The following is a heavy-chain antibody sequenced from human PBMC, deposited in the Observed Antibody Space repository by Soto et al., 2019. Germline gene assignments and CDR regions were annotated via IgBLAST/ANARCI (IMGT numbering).Heavy chain of an antibody. D-gene: IGHD2-8*01. CDR2: ISASGRS. V-gene: IGHV4-4*07. CDR3: ARGMGRYFDL. CDR1: GDFISNFY. Sequence: QVQLQESGPGLVKPSETLSLTCTVSGDFISNFYWSWIRQTAGKGLQSLGRISASGRSNYNPNLQSRVAMSLDTSKNQFSLRLTSLSAADTAVYFCARGMGRYFDLGGRGTLVTVVS. J-gene: IGHJ2*01.